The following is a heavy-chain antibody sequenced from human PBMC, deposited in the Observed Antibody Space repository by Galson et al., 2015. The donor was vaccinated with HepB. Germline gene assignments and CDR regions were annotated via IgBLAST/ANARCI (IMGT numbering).Heavy chain of an antibody. CDR2: ISGSGGST. Sequence: SLRLSCAASGFIFSSYAMSWVRQAPGKGLEWVSVISGSGGSTYYADSVKGRFTISRDNSKNTLYLQMNSLRAEDTAVYYCAKRHLDYVSVSGDSSLDYWGQGTLVTISS. D-gene: IGHD3-16*01. CDR3: AKRHLDYVSVSGDSSLDY. J-gene: IGHJ4*02. V-gene: IGHV3-23*01. CDR1: GFIFSSYA.